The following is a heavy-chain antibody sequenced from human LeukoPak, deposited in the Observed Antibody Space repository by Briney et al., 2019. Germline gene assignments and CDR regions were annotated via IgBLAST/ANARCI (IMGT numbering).Heavy chain of an antibody. Sequence: GASVKVSCKASGYTFTSYYMHWVRQAPGQGLEWMGIINPSGGSTSYAQKFQGRVTMTRDTSTSTVYMELSSLRSEDTAVYYCAVTGQQQDVAFDIWGQGTMVTVSS. V-gene: IGHV1-46*01. CDR3: AVTGQQQDVAFDI. D-gene: IGHD6-13*01. CDR1: GYTFTSYY. CDR2: INPSGGST. J-gene: IGHJ3*02.